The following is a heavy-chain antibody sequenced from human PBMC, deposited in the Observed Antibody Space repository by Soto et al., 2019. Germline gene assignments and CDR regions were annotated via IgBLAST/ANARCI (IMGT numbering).Heavy chain of an antibody. J-gene: IGHJ4*02. V-gene: IGHV4-31*03. Sequence: SETLSLTCTVSGGSISSGGYYWSWIRQHPGKGLEWIGYIYYSGSTYYNPSLKSRVTISVDTSKNQFSLKLSSVTAADTAVYYCARSVVYCGGDCYSEYCDYWGQGTLVTVSS. CDR2: IYYSGST. CDR1: GGSISSGGYY. CDR3: ARSVVYCGGDCYSEYCDY. D-gene: IGHD2-21*02.